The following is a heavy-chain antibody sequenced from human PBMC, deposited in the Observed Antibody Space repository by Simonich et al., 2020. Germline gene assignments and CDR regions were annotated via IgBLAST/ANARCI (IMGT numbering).Heavy chain of an antibody. CDR3: ACLGTGDAFDI. V-gene: IGHV3-7*01. J-gene: IGHJ3*02. D-gene: IGHD3-9*01. CDR1: GFTFSSYW. CDR2: KKQDGSEK. Sequence: EVQLVESGGGLVQPGGSLRLSCAASGFTFSSYWMSWVRQARGKGREWVANKKQDGSEKYYVDSVKGRFTISRDNAKNSLYLQMNSLRAEDTAVYYCACLGTGDAFDIWGQGTMVTVSS.